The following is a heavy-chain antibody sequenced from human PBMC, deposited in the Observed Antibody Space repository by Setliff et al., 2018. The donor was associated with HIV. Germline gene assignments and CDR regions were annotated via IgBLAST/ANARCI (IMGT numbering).Heavy chain of an antibody. CDR1: GGSISSYY. Sequence: PSETLSLTCTVSGGSISSYYWSWIRQPAGKELEWIGHIYTSETTNYNPSLKSRVTISLDTSNNHFSLKLRSVTATDTAVYYCARVVAATHYYYYYMDVWGKGTTVTVSS. V-gene: IGHV4-4*08. CDR3: ARVVAATHYYYYYMDV. J-gene: IGHJ6*03. CDR2: IYTSETT. D-gene: IGHD2-15*01.